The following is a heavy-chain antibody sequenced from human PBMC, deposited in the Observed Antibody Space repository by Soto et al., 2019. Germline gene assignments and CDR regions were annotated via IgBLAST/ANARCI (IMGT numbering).Heavy chain of an antibody. CDR3: AKDRTSTLVDRLYSMYV. CDR2: IIPVFGTA. V-gene: IGHV1-69*01. Sequence: QVQPVQSGAEVKNPGSSVKVSCKTSGGSFSNYGISWVRQAPGHGLEWMGAIIPVFGTAEYAQKLQGRVTITADEYRSTVYRKRSSMGFEHTAVYYCAKDRTSTLVDRLYSMYVWCQGTTVTVSS. D-gene: IGHD1-26*01. J-gene: IGHJ6*02. CDR1: GGSFSNYG.